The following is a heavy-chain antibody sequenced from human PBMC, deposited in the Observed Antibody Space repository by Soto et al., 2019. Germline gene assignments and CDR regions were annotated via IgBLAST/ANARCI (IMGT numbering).Heavy chain of an antibody. CDR3: ARDVGAVAGPIENWFDP. CDR1: GGSISSGDYC. V-gene: IGHV4-30-4*01. D-gene: IGHD6-19*01. J-gene: IGHJ5*02. CDR2: IYYSGST. Sequence: SETLSLTCTVSGGSISSGDYCWSWIRQPPGKGLEWIGYIYYSGSTYYNPSLKSRVTISVDTSKNQFSLKLSSVTAADTAVYYCARDVGAVAGPIENWFDPWGQGTLVTVSS.